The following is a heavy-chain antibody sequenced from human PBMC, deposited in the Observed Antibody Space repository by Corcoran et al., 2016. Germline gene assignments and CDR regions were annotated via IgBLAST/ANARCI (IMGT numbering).Heavy chain of an antibody. V-gene: IGHV3-48*04. CDR3: ARMIKAYYYYYYGMDV. D-gene: IGHD3-22*01. J-gene: IGHJ6*02. CDR2: ISSSSSTI. CDR1: GFTFGSYS. Sequence: EVQLVESGGGLVQPGGSLRLSCAASGFTFGSYSMNWVRQAPGKGLEWVSYISSSSSTIYYADSVKGRFTISRDNAKNSLYLQMNSLRAEDTAVYYCARMIKAYYYYYYGMDVWGQGTTVTVSS.